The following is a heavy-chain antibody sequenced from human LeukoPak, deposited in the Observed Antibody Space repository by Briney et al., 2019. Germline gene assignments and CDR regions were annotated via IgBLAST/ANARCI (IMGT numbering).Heavy chain of an antibody. J-gene: IGHJ4*02. CDR2: INPTGGST. V-gene: IGHV1-46*01. CDR1: GYTFTSYY. Sequence: GASVKVSCKASGYTFTSYYMHWVRQAPGQGLEWMGLINPTGGSTGYAQKFQGRVTITADESTSTAYMELSSLRSEDTAVYYCARDGRQLWFGFDYWGQGTLVTVSS. D-gene: IGHD5-18*01. CDR3: ARDGRQLWFGFDY.